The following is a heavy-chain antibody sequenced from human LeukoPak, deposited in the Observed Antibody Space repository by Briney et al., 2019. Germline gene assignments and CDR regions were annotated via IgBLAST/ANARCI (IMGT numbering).Heavy chain of an antibody. Sequence: GGSLRLSCAASGFTFSSYAMNWVRQAPGKGLEWVSAITGSGGRTYYVDSVKGRFTISRDNSKNTLYLQMNSLRAEDTVIYYCAKEYTGTFSPFPSYFDNWGQGTLVTVSS. J-gene: IGHJ4*02. D-gene: IGHD1-26*01. V-gene: IGHV3-23*01. CDR1: GFTFSSYA. CDR3: AKEYTGTFSPFPSYFDN. CDR2: ITGSGGRT.